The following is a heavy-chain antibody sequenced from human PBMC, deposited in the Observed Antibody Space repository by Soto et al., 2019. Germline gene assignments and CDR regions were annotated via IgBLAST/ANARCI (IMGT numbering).Heavy chain of an antibody. D-gene: IGHD2-15*01. Sequence: DTLSLSCADAGFFISSGNYWVWIRKPPGKGLEWIGSIVPGGDTYYNPSHKSRVTISVDMSKNQVSLRLNSVTAADMTVNYFARSRLYDAFDVWGQGTVAPVS. V-gene: IGHV4-38-2*01. J-gene: IGHJ3*01. CDR3: ARSRLYDAFDV. CDR1: GFFISSGNY. CDR2: IVPGGDT.